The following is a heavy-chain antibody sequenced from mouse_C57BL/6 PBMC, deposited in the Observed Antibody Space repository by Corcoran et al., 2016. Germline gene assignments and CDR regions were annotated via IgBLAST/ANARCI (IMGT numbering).Heavy chain of an antibody. V-gene: IGHV1-26*01. D-gene: IGHD2-5*01. CDR2: INPNNGGT. Sequence: EVQLQQSGPELVKPGASVKISCKASGYTFTDYYMNWVKQSHGKSLEWIGDINPNNGGTSYNQKFKGKATLTVDKSSSTAYMELRSLTSEDSAVYYCARKAYYSTSFDYWGQGTTLTVSS. CDR3: ARKAYYSTSFDY. J-gene: IGHJ2*01. CDR1: GYTFTDYY.